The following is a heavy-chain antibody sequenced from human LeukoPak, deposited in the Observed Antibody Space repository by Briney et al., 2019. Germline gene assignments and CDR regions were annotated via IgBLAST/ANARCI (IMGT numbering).Heavy chain of an antibody. CDR1: GDSISSYY. CDR3: ARRQHNNWFDP. D-gene: IGHD2-2*01. CDR2: IYYSGST. Sequence: SESLSLTCTVSGDSISSYYWSWMRQPPGKGLEWIGYIYYSGSTNYNPSLKSRVTISVDTSKNQFSLKLSSVTAADTAVYYCARRQHNNWFDPWGQGTLVTVSS. J-gene: IGHJ5*02. V-gene: IGHV4-59*08.